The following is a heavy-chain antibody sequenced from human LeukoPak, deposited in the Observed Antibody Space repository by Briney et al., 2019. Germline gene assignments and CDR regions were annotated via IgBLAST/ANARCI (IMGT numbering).Heavy chain of an antibody. Sequence: PGGSLRLSCAASGFTFSSYSMNWVRQAPGKGLEWVSSISSSSSYIYYADSVKGRFTISRDNAKNSLYLQMNSLRAGDTAIYFCVKLALPYSSSGDYFDSWGRGTLVTVSP. D-gene: IGHD1-26*01. J-gene: IGHJ4*02. CDR3: VKLALPYSSSGDYFDS. V-gene: IGHV3-21*01. CDR1: GFTFSSYS. CDR2: ISSSSSYI.